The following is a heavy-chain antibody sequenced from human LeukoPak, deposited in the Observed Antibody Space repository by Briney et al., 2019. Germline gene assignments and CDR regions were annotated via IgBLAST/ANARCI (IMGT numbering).Heavy chain of an antibody. CDR3: ARDMGDSNPFGIRLHPFDY. CDR1: GFTFSSYS. D-gene: IGHD1-26*01. Sequence: KAGGSLRLSCAASGFTFSSYSMNWVRQAPGKGLEWVSSISSSSSYIYYADSVKGRFTISRDNAKNSLYLQMNSLRAEDTAVYYCARDMGDSNPFGIRLHPFDYWGQGTLVTVSS. CDR2: ISSSSSYI. J-gene: IGHJ4*02. V-gene: IGHV3-21*01.